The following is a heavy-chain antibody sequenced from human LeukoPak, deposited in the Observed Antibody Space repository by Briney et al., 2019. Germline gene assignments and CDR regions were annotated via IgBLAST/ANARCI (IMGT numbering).Heavy chain of an antibody. V-gene: IGHV4-59*01. CDR1: GDSTSGYY. CDR2: IYGNT. J-gene: IGHJ4*02. CDR3: SRGFKRSWGHFDS. Sequence: SETLSLTCTLSGDSTSGYYWNWIRQPPGKGLEWIGYIYGNTNYNPSLESRVTISVYTSKNQISLNLKSVTAADTALYFCSRGFKRSWGHFDSWGQGTLVTVSS. D-gene: IGHD7-27*01.